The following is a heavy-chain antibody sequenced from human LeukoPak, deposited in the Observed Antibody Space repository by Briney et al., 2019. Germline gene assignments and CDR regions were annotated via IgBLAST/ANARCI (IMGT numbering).Heavy chain of an antibody. D-gene: IGHD6-19*01. CDR1: GYSFTDYH. CDR2: IDINTGGT. CDR3: ARDRPGYSSWFDP. V-gene: IGHV1-2*02. Sequence: ASAKVSCKASGYSFTDYHMHWVRQAPGQALEWMGWIDINTGGTNYAQKFQGRVTLTRDTSITTAYMEMSSLRSDDTAVYYCARDRPGYSSWFDPWGQGTLVTVSS. J-gene: IGHJ5*02.